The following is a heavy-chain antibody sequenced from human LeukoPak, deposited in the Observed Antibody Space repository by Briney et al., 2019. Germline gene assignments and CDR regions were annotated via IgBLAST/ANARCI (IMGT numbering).Heavy chain of an antibody. CDR3: AGLNYDFWSGYPPN. D-gene: IGHD3-3*01. Sequence: SETLSLTCTVSGYSISSGYYWGWIRQPPGEGLEWIGSIYHSGSTYYNPSLKSRVTISVDTSKNQFSLKLSSVTAADTAVYYCAGLNYDFWSGYPPNWGQGTLVTVSS. CDR1: GYSISSGYY. CDR2: IYHSGST. J-gene: IGHJ4*02. V-gene: IGHV4-38-2*02.